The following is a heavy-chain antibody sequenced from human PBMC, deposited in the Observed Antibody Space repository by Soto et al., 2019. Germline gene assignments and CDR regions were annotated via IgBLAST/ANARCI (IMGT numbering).Heavy chain of an antibody. J-gene: IGHJ6*03. CDR1: GGSISSSSYY. Sequence: SETLSLTCTVSGGSISSSSYYWGWIRQPPGKGLEWIGGIDHSGSTNYNPSLKSRVTISVDTSKNQFSLKLSSVTAADTAVYYCARAVVPDRFYYYYYYMDVWGKGTTVTVSS. CDR2: IDHSGST. D-gene: IGHD2-2*01. CDR3: ARAVVPDRFYYYYYYMDV. V-gene: IGHV4-39*07.